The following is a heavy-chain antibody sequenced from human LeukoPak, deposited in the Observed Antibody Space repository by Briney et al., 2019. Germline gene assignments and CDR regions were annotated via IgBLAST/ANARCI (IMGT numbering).Heavy chain of an antibody. J-gene: IGHJ4*02. Sequence: PSETLSLTCTVSGGSISSYYWSWIRQPPGKGLEWIGYIYYSGSTNYNPSLKSRVTISVGTSKNQFSLKLSSVTAADTAVYYCARVSSGWSTDYYFDYWGQGTLVTVSS. D-gene: IGHD6-19*01. CDR1: GGSISSYY. CDR2: IYYSGST. CDR3: ARVSSGWSTDYYFDY. V-gene: IGHV4-59*01.